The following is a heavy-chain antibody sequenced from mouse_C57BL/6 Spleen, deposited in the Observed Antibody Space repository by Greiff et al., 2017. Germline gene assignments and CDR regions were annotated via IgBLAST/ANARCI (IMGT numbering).Heavy chain of an antibody. CDR2: IYPRDGST. CDR3: ARSKTNYGSSYGWYFDV. J-gene: IGHJ1*03. CDR1: GYTFTSYD. V-gene: IGHV1-85*01. Sequence: QVQLQQSGPELVKPGASVKLSCKASGYTFTSYDINWVKQRPGQGLEWIGWIYPRDGSTKYNEKFKGKATLTVDTSSSTAYMELHSLTSEDSAVYFCARSKTNYGSSYGWYFDVWGTGTTVTVSS. D-gene: IGHD1-1*01.